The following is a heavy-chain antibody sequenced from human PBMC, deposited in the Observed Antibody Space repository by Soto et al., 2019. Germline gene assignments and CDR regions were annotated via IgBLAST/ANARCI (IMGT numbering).Heavy chain of an antibody. CDR3: AKDEYYYDSSGYSPYFDY. CDR2: ISYDGSNK. Sequence: GGSLRLSCAASGFTFSSYGMHWVRQAPGKGLEWGAVISYDGSNKYYADSVKGRFTISRENSKNTLYLQMNSLRAEDTAVYYCAKDEYYYDSSGYSPYFDYWGQGTLVTVSS. J-gene: IGHJ4*02. CDR1: GFTFSSYG. D-gene: IGHD3-22*01. V-gene: IGHV3-30*18.